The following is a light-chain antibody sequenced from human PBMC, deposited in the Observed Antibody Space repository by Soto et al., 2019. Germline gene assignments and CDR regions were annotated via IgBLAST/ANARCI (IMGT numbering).Light chain of an antibody. J-gene: IGKJ1*01. Sequence: EIVLTQSPGTLSLSPGEGATLSCRASQSVSSSYLAWYQQKPGRAPRLLIYGASRRATGIPDRFGGSGSGTDFTLTISRLEPEDFAVYYCQQYGTSPAFGQGPNVDIK. CDR3: QQYGTSPA. CDR1: QSVSSSY. V-gene: IGKV3-20*01. CDR2: GAS.